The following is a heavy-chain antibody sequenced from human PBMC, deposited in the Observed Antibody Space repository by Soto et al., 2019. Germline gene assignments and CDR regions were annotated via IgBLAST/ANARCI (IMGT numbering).Heavy chain of an antibody. CDR3: ARHGGSGSYYSVYYYGMDV. CDR1: GYSFNTYW. CDR2: IYPGDSDT. Sequence: GESLKISCKGSGYSFNTYWIGWVRQMPGKGLEWMGIIYPGDSDTRYSPSFQGQVTISADKSISTAYLQWSSLKASDTAMYYCARHGGSGSYYSVYYYGMDVWRQGTTVTVSS. D-gene: IGHD1-26*01. V-gene: IGHV5-51*01. J-gene: IGHJ6*02.